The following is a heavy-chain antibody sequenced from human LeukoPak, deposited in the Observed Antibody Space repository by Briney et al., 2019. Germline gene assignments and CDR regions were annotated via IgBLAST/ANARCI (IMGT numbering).Heavy chain of an antibody. CDR2: IYPGDSDT. CDR1: GYLFTHYW. Sequence: GGSLEISFQSSGYLFTHYWIAWVRPMPGKGLAWMGIIYPGDSDTRYSPSFQGQVTISADKSISTAYLQWSSLKASDTAMYYCARQRDYGDYDYWGQGTLVTVSS. CDR3: ARQRDYGDYDY. J-gene: IGHJ4*02. V-gene: IGHV5-51*01. D-gene: IGHD4-17*01.